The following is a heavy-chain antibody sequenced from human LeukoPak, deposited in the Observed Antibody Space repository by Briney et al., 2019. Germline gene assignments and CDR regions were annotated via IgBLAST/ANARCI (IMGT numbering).Heavy chain of an antibody. D-gene: IGHD3-10*01. CDR3: ARGGVAGNDL. CDR1: GGSISRGGYS. Sequence: PSETLSLTCAVSGGSISRGGYSWSWIRQPPGKGLEWIGYIYHSGSTYYNPSLKSRVIISVDRSKNQSSLKLSSVTAADTAVYYCARGGVAGNDLWGRGTLVTVSS. CDR2: IYHSGST. J-gene: IGHJ2*01. V-gene: IGHV4-30-2*01.